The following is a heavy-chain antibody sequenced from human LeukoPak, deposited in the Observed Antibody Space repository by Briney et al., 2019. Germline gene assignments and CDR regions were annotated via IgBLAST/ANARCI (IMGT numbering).Heavy chain of an antibody. Sequence: ASVKVSRKASGYTFTGYYMHWVRQAPGQGLEWMGWINPNSGGTNYAQKFQGRVTMTRDTSISTAYMELSRLRSDDTAVYYCARKARSGWYVDYWGQGTLVTVSS. D-gene: IGHD6-19*01. V-gene: IGHV1-2*02. J-gene: IGHJ4*02. CDR3: ARKARSGWYVDY. CDR2: INPNSGGT. CDR1: GYTFTGYY.